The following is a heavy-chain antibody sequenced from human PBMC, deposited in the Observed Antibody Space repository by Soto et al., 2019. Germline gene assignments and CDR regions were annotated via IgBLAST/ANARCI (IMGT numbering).Heavy chain of an antibody. CDR3: AKDREMATIPFYYGMDV. V-gene: IGHV3-30*18. J-gene: IGHJ6*02. CDR2: ISYDGSNK. CDR1: GFTFSSYG. Sequence: QVQLVESGGGVVQPGRSLRLSCAASGFTFSSYGVHWVRQAPGKGLEWVAVISYDGSNKYYADSVKGRFTISRDNSKNRLYLQMNSLRAEDTAVYYCAKDREMATIPFYYGMDVWGQGTTVTVSS. D-gene: IGHD5-12*01.